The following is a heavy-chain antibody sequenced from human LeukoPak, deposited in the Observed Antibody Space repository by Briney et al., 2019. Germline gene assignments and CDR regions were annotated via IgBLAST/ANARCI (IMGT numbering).Heavy chain of an antibody. CDR3: AREIPGVVVTAIPFDY. Sequence: GGSLRLSCAASGFTVSSNYMSWVRQAPGKGLEWVSVIYSGGSTYYADSVKGRFTISRDNAKNSLYLQMNSLRAEDTAVYYCAREIPGVVVTAIPFDYWGQGTLVTVSS. V-gene: IGHV3-53*01. J-gene: IGHJ4*02. CDR2: IYSGGST. D-gene: IGHD2-21*02. CDR1: GFTVSSNY.